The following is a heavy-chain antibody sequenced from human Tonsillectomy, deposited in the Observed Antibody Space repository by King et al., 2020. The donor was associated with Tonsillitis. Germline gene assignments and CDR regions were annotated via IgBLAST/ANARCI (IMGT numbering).Heavy chain of an antibody. CDR2: IYYSGST. D-gene: IGHD2-2*01. CDR3: ACTLGCNTTNCYLVLDY. Sequence: VQLQESGPGLVKPSETLSLTCTVSGGSVSSGSDYWSWIRQPPGKGLAWIGYIYYSGSTNYNPSFQSRVTISIGTSKNQFSLKVSSVTAADTAVYYCACTLGCNTTNCYLVLDYWGQGTLVTVPS. J-gene: IGHJ4*02. CDR1: GGSVSSGSDY. V-gene: IGHV4-61*01.